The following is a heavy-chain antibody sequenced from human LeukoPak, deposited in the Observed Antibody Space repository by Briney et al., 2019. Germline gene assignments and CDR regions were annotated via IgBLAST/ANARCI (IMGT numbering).Heavy chain of an antibody. CDR1: GGSISSYY. V-gene: IGHV4-59*01. J-gene: IGHJ3*02. CDR2: IYYSGST. CDR3: ARDGIGAFDI. Sequence: SETLSLTCTVSGGSISSYYWSWIRQPPGKGLEWIGYIYYSGSTNYNPSLKSRVTISVDTSKNQFSLKLSSVTAAGTAVYYCARDGIGAFDIWGQGTMVTVSS. D-gene: IGHD1-14*01.